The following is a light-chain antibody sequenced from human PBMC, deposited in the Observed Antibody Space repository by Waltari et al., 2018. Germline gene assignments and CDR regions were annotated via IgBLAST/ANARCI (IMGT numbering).Light chain of an antibody. V-gene: IGKV1-5*03. CDR2: KAS. CDR3: QQYNTYPWT. Sequence: DIQMTQSPSTLSASLGDRVNITCRASQSISSWLAWYQQKPGKAPDLLIYKASSLESGVPSRFSGSGSGTEFTLTISSLQPDDFATYYCQQYNTYPWTFGQGTKVEIK. J-gene: IGKJ1*01. CDR1: QSISSW.